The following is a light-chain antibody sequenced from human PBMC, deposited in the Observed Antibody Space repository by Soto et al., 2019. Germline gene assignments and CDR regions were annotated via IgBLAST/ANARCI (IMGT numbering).Light chain of an antibody. Sequence: QSVLTQPPSLSGTPGQTVTISCFGSRSNIGSSIVHWYQQLPGAAPKHLIYMNNQRPSGIPDRFSGSKSGTSASLVISGLRSEDEADYYYVAWDDNLSARVFGGGTQLTVL. CDR2: MNN. J-gene: IGLJ7*01. CDR1: RSNIGSSI. CDR3: VAWDDNLSARV. V-gene: IGLV1-47*01.